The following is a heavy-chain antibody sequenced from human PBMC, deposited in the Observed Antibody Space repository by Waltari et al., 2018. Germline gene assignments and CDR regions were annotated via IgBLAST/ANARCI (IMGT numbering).Heavy chain of an antibody. CDR1: GGTFSSYT. CDR2: IIPILGIA. CDR3: ARAREQNYDFWNGYSFYFDH. V-gene: IGHV1-69*02. Sequence: QVQLVQSGAEVKKPGSSVKVSCKASGGTFSSYTISWVRQAPGPGLEWMGRIIPILGIANYAQKFQGRVTITADKSTSTAYMELSSLRSEDTAVYYCARAREQNYDFWNGYSFYFDHWGQGALVTVSS. D-gene: IGHD3-3*01. J-gene: IGHJ4*02.